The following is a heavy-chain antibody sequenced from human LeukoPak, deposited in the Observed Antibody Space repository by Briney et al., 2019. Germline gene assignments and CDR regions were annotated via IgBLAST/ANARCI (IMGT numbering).Heavy chain of an antibody. V-gene: IGHV4-34*01. CDR2: INHSGST. J-gene: IGHJ4*02. CDR1: GGSFSGYY. Sequence: SETLSLTCAVYGGSFSGYYWSWLRQPPGKGLEWIGEINHSGSTNYNPSLKSRVTISVDTSKNQFSLKPSSVTAADTAVYYCASSNCSGGSCYSGYWGQGTLVTVSS. D-gene: IGHD2-15*01. CDR3: ASSNCSGGSCYSGY.